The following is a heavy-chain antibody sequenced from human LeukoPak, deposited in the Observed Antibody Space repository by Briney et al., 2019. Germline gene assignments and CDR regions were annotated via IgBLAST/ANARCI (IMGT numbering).Heavy chain of an antibody. CDR3: ARRSVRLGIAY. CDR1: GYTFTSYY. D-gene: IGHD7-27*01. V-gene: IGHV1-46*01. Sequence: ASVKVSCKASGYTFTSYYMHWVRQAPGQGLEWMGIINPSGGSTNYAQKFQGRVALTRDTSTCTVYMELSSLRSEDTAVYYCARRSVRLGIAYWGQGTLVTVSS. CDR2: INPSGGST. J-gene: IGHJ4*02.